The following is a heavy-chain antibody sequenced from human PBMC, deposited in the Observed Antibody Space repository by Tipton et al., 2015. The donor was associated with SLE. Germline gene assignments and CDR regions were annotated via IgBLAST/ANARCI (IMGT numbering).Heavy chain of an antibody. J-gene: IGHJ1*01. CDR2: IRSKAYGGTT. Sequence: SLRLSCAASGFTFSSYAMHWVRQAPGKGLEWVGFIRSKAYGGTTEYAASVKGRFTISRDDSKSIAYLQMNSLKTEDTAVYYCTRVRQAAAEYFQHWGQGTLVTVSS. CDR1: GFTFSSYA. D-gene: IGHD6-13*01. V-gene: IGHV3-49*04. CDR3: TRVRQAAAEYFQH.